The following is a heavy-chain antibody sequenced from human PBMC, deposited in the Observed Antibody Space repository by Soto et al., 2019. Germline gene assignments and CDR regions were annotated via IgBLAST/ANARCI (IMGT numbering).Heavy chain of an antibody. Sequence: VKVSCKASGYNFNSSGITWVRQAPGQGLEWMGWINPYNGNTIYAQKLQGRLTMTTDTSTSTAYMELRSLRSDDTAVYYCARQSDQYDYWGQGSLVTVSS. V-gene: IGHV1-18*01. CDR2: INPYNGNT. J-gene: IGHJ4*02. CDR3: ARQSDQYDY. CDR1: GYNFNSSG.